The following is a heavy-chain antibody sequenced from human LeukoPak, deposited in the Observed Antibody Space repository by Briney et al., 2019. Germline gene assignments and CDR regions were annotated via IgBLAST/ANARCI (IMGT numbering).Heavy chain of an antibody. V-gene: IGHV4-38-2*01. CDR1: GYSIRSGYQ. Sequence: SETLSLTCSVSGYSIRSGYQWGWIRQAPGEGLEWIGSINYSGRTYDNPSLKSRVTISIDTSKNQIFLKLRSTTAADTAHYYCARAEINDYNRYWGQGILVIVSS. D-gene: IGHD4-11*01. J-gene: IGHJ4*02. CDR3: ARAEINDYNRY. CDR2: INYSGRT.